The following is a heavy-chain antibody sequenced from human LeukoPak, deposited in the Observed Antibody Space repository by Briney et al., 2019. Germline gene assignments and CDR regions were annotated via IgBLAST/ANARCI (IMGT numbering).Heavy chain of an antibody. J-gene: IGHJ6*03. CDR2: IYYSGST. Sequence: PSETLSLTCTVSGGSISSSSYYWGWSRQPPGKGLGWIGSIYYSGSTYYNPSLKSRVTISVDTSKNQFSLKLSSVTAADTAVYYCARLPGEGRDTAMVGLVYYYYYMDVWGKGTTVTVSS. V-gene: IGHV4-39*07. D-gene: IGHD5-18*01. CDR1: GGSISSSSYY. CDR3: ARLPGEGRDTAMVGLVYYYYYMDV.